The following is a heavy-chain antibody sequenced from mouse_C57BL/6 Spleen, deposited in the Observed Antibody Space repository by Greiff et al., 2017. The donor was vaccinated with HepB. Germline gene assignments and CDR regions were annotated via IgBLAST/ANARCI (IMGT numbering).Heavy chain of an antibody. CDR2: SDPSDSYT. CDR3: ARRSSSGSWFAY. CDR1: GYTFTSYW. D-gene: IGHD3-2*02. J-gene: IGHJ3*01. Sequence: QVQLQQPGAELVMPGASVKLSCKASGYTFTSYWMHWVKQRPGQGLEWIGESDPSDSYTNYNQKFKGKSTLTVDKSTSTAYMQLSSLTSEDSAVYYCARRSSSGSWFAYWGQGTLVTVSA. V-gene: IGHV1-69*01.